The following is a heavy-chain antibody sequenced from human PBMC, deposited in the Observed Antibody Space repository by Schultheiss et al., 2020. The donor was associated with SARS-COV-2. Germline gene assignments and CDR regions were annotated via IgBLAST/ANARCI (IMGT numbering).Heavy chain of an antibody. D-gene: IGHD5-12*01. J-gene: IGHJ4*02. CDR1: GGTFTSYG. Sequence: SVKVSCKASGGTFTSYGISWVRQAPGQGLEWMGGIIPIFGTANYAQKFQGRVTMTTDTSTSTAYMELRSLRSDDTAVYYCAREGSIVAFPFDYWGQGTLVTVSS. CDR2: IIPIFGTA. V-gene: IGHV1-69*05. CDR3: AREGSIVAFPFDY.